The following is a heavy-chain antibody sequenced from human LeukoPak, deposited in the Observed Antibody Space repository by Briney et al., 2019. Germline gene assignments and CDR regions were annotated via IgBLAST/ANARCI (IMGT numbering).Heavy chain of an antibody. V-gene: IGHV3-48*01. J-gene: IGHJ4*02. CDR1: GFTFSSYN. Sequence: GGSLRLSCAASGFTFSSYNMNWVRQAPGKGLEWVSYISSYSSTIYYADSVKGRFTISRDNAKNSLYLQMNSLRAEDTAVYYCARVQGDYGDYVVDYWGQGTLVTVST. D-gene: IGHD4-17*01. CDR2: ISSYSSTI. CDR3: ARVQGDYGDYVVDY.